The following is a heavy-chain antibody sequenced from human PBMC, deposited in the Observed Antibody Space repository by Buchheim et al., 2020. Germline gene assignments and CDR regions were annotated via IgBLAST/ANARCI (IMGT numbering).Heavy chain of an antibody. D-gene: IGHD1-26*01. J-gene: IGHJ5*02. CDR3: TRSSNAWDRGYNWFDP. Sequence: QVQLVQSGAEVKKPGASVTVSCKTSGYTFTTYYMHWVRQAPGQGLEWMGIIDPSGGSTNYAQKFQGRVTMTRDTSTSTVYMELSSLRSEDTADYYCTRSSNAWDRGYNWFDPWGQGTL. CDR1: GYTFTTYY. CDR2: IDPSGGST. V-gene: IGHV1-46*03.